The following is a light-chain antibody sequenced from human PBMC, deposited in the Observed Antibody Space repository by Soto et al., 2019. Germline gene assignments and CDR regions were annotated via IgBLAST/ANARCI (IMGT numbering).Light chain of an antibody. Sequence: EIVLTQSPGTLSLSPGERATLSCRASQSVTSNFLAWYQQTPGQAPRLLIYGTSNRATGIPDRFSGSGSGTDFTLTITRLEPEDFAVYYCQQYGSSPYTFGQGTKLEIK. CDR3: QQYGSSPYT. V-gene: IGKV3-20*01. CDR1: QSVTSNF. CDR2: GTS. J-gene: IGKJ2*01.